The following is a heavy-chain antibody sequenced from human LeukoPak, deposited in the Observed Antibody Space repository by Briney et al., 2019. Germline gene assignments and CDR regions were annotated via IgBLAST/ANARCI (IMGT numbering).Heavy chain of an antibody. D-gene: IGHD3-9*01. Sequence: PGGSLRLSCAASGFTFSSYGMHWVRQAPGKGLEWVAVISYDGSNKYYADSVKGRFTISRDNSKNTLYLQMNSLRAEDTAVYYRAKGVSPFRYFEWVPVQWGQGTLVTVFS. CDR3: AKGVSPFRYFEWVPVQ. V-gene: IGHV3-30*18. J-gene: IGHJ4*03. CDR2: ISYDGSNK. CDR1: GFTFSSYG.